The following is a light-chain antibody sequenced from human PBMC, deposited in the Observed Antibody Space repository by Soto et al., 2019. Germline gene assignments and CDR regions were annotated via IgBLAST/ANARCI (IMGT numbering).Light chain of an antibody. CDR3: QHHSTSRVT. V-gene: IGKV3-20*01. CDR2: GAS. Sequence: EIVLTQSPGTLSLSPGERATLSCRASQSVSNNYLAWYQQKPGQAPRLLIYGASIRATVIPDRFSGSGSGTDFTLTISRLEPEDFAVYSCQHHSTSRVTFGPGTKVDIK. CDR1: QSVSNNY. J-gene: IGKJ3*01.